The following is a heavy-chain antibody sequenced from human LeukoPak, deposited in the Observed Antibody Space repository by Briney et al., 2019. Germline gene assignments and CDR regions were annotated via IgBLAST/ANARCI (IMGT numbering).Heavy chain of an antibody. CDR3: VNPFSGYAGLWGYFDL. Sequence: GASVKVSCTVSGYTLTELSIHWVRQAPGKGLEWMGSINPEDGETIYAQKFQGRVTLTADISTDTTYMDLSGLRSEDTAVYYCVNPFSGYAGLWGYFDLWGRGTLVTVSS. CDR2: INPEDGET. D-gene: IGHD5-12*01. J-gene: IGHJ2*01. V-gene: IGHV1-24*01. CDR1: GYTLTELS.